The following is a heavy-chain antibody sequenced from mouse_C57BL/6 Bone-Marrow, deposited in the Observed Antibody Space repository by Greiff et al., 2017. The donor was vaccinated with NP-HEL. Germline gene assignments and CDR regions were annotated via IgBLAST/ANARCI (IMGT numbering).Heavy chain of an antibody. J-gene: IGHJ2*01. D-gene: IGHD1-1*01. Sequence: QVQLKQPGAELVKPGATVKLSCKASGYTFTSYLMHWVKQRPGRGLEWIGRIEPNSGGTKYNEKFKSKATLTVDNPSSTAYMQLNSLTSEASAVYYGARYYYGSSSFDFWGQGTTLTVTS. CDR3: ARYYYGSSSFDF. CDR2: IEPNSGGT. V-gene: IGHV1-72*01. CDR1: GYTFTSYL.